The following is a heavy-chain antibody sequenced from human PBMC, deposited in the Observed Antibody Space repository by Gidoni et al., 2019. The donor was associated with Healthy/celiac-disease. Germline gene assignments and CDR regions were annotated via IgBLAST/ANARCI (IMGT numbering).Heavy chain of an antibody. Sequence: EVQLLASGGGLVQTGGSLRLACAASGVTFSRYAMSWVRQAPGKGLVLVSAISGSGGSTSYADSVKGRFTLSRDNSKNTLYLQMTRLRAEDTAVYYCAKDRRSGSGGGDAFDIWGQGTMVTVSS. CDR2: ISGSGGST. CDR3: AKDRRSGSGGGDAFDI. CDR1: GVTFSRYA. V-gene: IGHV3-23*01. D-gene: IGHD2-15*01. J-gene: IGHJ3*02.